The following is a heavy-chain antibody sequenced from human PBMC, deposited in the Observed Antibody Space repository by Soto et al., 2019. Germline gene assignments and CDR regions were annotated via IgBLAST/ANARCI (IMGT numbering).Heavy chain of an antibody. CDR1: GGTFSSYA. J-gene: IGHJ3*02. D-gene: IGHD2-21*01. Sequence: QVQLVQSGAEVKKPGSSVKVSCKASGGTFSSYAISWVRQAPGQGLEWMGGIIPIFGTANYAQKFQGRVTITADESTSTGSLELSSLRSEDPAVYYGATSTRRLVVTRDHAFDIWGQGTMVTVSS. V-gene: IGHV1-69*12. CDR3: ATSTRRLVVTRDHAFDI. CDR2: IIPIFGTA.